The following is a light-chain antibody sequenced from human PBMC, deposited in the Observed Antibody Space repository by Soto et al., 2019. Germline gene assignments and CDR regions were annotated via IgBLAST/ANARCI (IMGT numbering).Light chain of an antibody. V-gene: IGKV1-17*01. CDR1: QSISSY. Sequence: IQMTQSPSSLSASVGNRVTIPCRASQSISSYLNWYQQKPGKAPKLLIYEASSLESGVPSRFSGSGSGTEFTLTISSLQPEDFATYYCLQHNSYPQTFGQGTKVDIK. J-gene: IGKJ1*01. CDR3: LQHNSYPQT. CDR2: EAS.